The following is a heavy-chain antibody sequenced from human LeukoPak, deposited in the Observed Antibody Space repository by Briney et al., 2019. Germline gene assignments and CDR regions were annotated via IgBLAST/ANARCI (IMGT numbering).Heavy chain of an antibody. J-gene: IGHJ3*02. CDR2: INHSGST. CDR3: AAGLLEWLSQAFDI. V-gene: IGHV4-34*08. CDR1: GFTFSDYY. D-gene: IGHD3-3*01. Sequence: LRLSCAASGFTFSDYYMSWIRQPPGKGLEWIGEINHSGSTNYNPSLKSRVTISVDTSKNQFSLKLSSVTAADTAVYYCAAGLLEWLSQAFDIWGQGTMVTVSS.